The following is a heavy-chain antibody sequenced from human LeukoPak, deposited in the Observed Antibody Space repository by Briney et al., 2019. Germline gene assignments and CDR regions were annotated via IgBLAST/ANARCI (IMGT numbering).Heavy chain of an antibody. D-gene: IGHD5-18*01. CDR1: GFTFSSYS. V-gene: IGHV3-21*01. Sequence: GGSLRLSCAASGFTFSSYSMNWVSQAPGKGLEWVSSISSSSSYIYYADSVKGRFTISRDNAKNSLYLQMNSLRAEDTAVYYCARDGILAFDYWGQGTLVTVSS. CDR2: ISSSSSYI. J-gene: IGHJ4*02. CDR3: ARDGILAFDY.